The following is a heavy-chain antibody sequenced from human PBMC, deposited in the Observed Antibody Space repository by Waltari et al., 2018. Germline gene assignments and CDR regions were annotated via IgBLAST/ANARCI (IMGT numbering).Heavy chain of an antibody. CDR3: ARDRNGYSAYYYYLMDV. CDR1: GFMFSGHW. Sequence: EVKLVESGGGLVQPGGSLRLSCAASGFMFSGHWMSWVRQAPGKGLEWVATIKQYGTETYYVDSVRGRFTISRDNAENSLYLQMTSLRAEDTALYYCARDRNGYSAYYYYLMDVWGKGTAVTVSS. J-gene: IGHJ6*03. V-gene: IGHV3-7*01. D-gene: IGHD4-4*01. CDR2: IKQYGTET.